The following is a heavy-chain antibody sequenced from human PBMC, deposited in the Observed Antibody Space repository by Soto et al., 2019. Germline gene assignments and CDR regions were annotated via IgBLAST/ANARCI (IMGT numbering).Heavy chain of an antibody. CDR1: GFTFSSYA. V-gene: IGHV3-64*01. J-gene: IGHJ4*02. D-gene: IGHD6-19*01. CDR3: ARSRTSGWPFDY. CDR2: ISSNGGST. Sequence: EVQLVESGGGLVQPGGSLRLSCAASGFTFSSYAMHWVRQAPGKGLEYVSAISSNGGSTYYANSVKGRFTISRDNSKNTLYLQMGSLRAEDMAVYYGARSRTSGWPFDYWGQGTLVTVSS.